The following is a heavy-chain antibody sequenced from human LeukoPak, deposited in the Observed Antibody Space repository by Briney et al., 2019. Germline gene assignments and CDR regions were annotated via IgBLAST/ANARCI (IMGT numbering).Heavy chain of an antibody. CDR3: GRDSRWAQPDY. Sequence: GRSLRLSCAASGFTFSSYAMHWVRQAPGKGLEWVAVISYDGSNKYYADSVKGRFTISRDNSKNTLYLQINSLTAEDTAVYYCGRDSRWAQPDYWGQGTLVTVSS. CDR1: GFTFSSYA. CDR2: ISYDGSNK. V-gene: IGHV3-30*04. D-gene: IGHD5-24*01. J-gene: IGHJ4*02.